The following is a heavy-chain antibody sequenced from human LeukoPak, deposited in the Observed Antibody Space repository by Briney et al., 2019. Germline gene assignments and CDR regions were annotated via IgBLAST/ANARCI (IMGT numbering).Heavy chain of an antibody. V-gene: IGHV3-23*01. Sequence: TGGSLRLSCAASGFTFSSYAMSWVRQAPGKGLEWVSAISGSGGSTYYADSVKGRFTISRDNAKNSLYLQMNSLRAEDTAVYYCARVGGNSGFDYWGQGTLVTVSS. CDR1: GFTFSSYA. CDR3: ARVGGNSGFDY. J-gene: IGHJ4*02. CDR2: ISGSGGST. D-gene: IGHD4-23*01.